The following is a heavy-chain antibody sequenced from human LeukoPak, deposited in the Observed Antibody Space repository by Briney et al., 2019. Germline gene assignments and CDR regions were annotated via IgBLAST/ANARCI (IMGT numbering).Heavy chain of an antibody. Sequence: GGSLRLSCAASDFTFGDYALGWVRQAPGKGLEWVALIRNEAFGGTTEYAASVGGRFSISRDNSKSITYLQMNRLQTEDTGVYYCTRGGIVATIGYGMDVWGQGTTVTVFS. V-gene: IGHV3-49*04. CDR1: DFTFGDYA. D-gene: IGHD5-12*01. CDR2: IRNEAFGGTT. J-gene: IGHJ6*02. CDR3: TRGGIVATIGYGMDV.